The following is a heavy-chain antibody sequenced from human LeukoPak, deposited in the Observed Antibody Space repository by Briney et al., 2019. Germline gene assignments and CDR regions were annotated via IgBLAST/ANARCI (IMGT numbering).Heavy chain of an antibody. CDR1: GVSVGSGGYS. J-gene: IGHJ4*02. V-gene: IGHV4-30-2*01. Sequence: SETLSLTCAVSGVSVGSGGYSWSWIRQPPGKGLEWTGSIYHSGSTYYNPSLKSRVTISVDTSKNQFSLKLSSVTAADTAVYYCAGTIAVAGKSDYFDYWGQGTLVTVSS. D-gene: IGHD6-19*01. CDR3: AGTIAVAGKSDYFDY. CDR2: IYHSGST.